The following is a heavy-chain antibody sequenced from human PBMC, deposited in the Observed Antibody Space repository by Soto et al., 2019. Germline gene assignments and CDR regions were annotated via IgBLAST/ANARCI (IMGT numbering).Heavy chain of an antibody. D-gene: IGHD4-4*01. V-gene: IGHV1-69*13. CDR3: ARVRDYSNPYFDY. CDR1: GGTFSSYA. Sequence: SVKVSCKASGGTFSSYAISWVRQAPGQGLEWMGGIITIFGTANYAQKFQGRVTITADESTSTAYMELSSMRSEDTAVYYCARVRDYSNPYFDYWGQGTLVTVSS. J-gene: IGHJ4*02. CDR2: IITIFGTA.